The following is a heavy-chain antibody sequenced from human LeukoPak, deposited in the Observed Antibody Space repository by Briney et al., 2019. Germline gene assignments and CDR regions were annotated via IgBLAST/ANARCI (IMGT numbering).Heavy chain of an antibody. CDR2: ICYSGST. CDR3: ARDGDYGEVDWFEP. D-gene: IGHD4-17*01. Sequence: PSETLSLTCTVSGCSISSYYWSWIRQPPGKGLEWIGYICYSGSTIYNASLKSRVTISVDTSTNQSAFKLGSMPAADTAGVYCARDGDYGEVDWFEPWGQGTLVTVSS. V-gene: IGHV4-59*01. J-gene: IGHJ5*02. CDR1: GCSISSYY.